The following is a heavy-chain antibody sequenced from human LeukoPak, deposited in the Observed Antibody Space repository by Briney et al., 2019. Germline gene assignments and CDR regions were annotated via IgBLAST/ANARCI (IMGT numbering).Heavy chain of an antibody. V-gene: IGHV4-30-4*08. J-gene: IGHJ4*02. CDR3: ARDRYGDFEDY. Sequence: SETLSLTCNVSGGSINTANYYWTWIRQPPGKGLEWIGYISYSGTPYYNPSLNSRITISLDTSKNQFSLILNSVTAADTAMYYCARDRYGDFEDYWGQGTLVTVSS. CDR2: ISYSGTP. D-gene: IGHD4-17*01. CDR1: GGSINTANYY.